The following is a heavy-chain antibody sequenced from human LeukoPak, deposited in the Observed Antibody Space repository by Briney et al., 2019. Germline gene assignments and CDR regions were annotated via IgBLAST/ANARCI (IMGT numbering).Heavy chain of an antibody. Sequence: SVKVSCKASGGTFSSYAISWVRQAPGQGLEWMGGIIPIFGTANYARKFQGRVTITTDESTSTAYMELSSLRSEDTAVYYCARDNWNYLVNWFDPWGQGTLVTVSS. CDR3: ARDNWNYLVNWFDP. CDR2: IIPIFGTA. D-gene: IGHD1-7*01. J-gene: IGHJ5*02. V-gene: IGHV1-69*05. CDR1: GGTFSSYA.